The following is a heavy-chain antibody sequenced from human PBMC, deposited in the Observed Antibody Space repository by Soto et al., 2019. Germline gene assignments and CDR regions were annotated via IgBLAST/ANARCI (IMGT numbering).Heavy chain of an antibody. Sequence: PGGSLRLSCAASGFPFSSYWMSWVGQPPGKGLEWVANIKQDGSEKYYVDSVKGRFTISRDNAKNSLYLQMDSLRAEDTAVYYCARNYDFWSGYPLGYMDVWGKGTTVTVSS. CDR2: IKQDGSEK. J-gene: IGHJ6*03. D-gene: IGHD3-3*01. V-gene: IGHV3-7*01. CDR3: ARNYDFWSGYPLGYMDV. CDR1: GFPFSSYW.